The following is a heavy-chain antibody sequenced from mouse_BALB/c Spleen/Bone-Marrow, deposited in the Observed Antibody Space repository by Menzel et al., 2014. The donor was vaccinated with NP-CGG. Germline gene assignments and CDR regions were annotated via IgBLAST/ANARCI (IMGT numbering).Heavy chain of an antibody. D-gene: IGHD1-3*01. J-gene: IGHJ2*01. CDR3: ARHGDNYVFDY. CDR2: VSSGGSFT. Sequence: EVQRVESGGGLVSPGGSLKLSCAASGFTFSNYAMSWVRQTPEKRLEWVATVSSGGSFTYYPDSVMGRFTISRDSAKNTLYLQMSSLRSEDTAMYYCARHGDNYVFDYWGQGSTLTVSS. CDR1: GFTFSNYA. V-gene: IGHV5-9-3*01.